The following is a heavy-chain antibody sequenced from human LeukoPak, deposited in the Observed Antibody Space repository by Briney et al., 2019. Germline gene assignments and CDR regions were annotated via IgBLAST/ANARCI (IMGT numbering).Heavy chain of an antibody. CDR1: GFTFSEYW. J-gene: IGHJ4*02. D-gene: IGHD4-23*01. Sequence: GGSLRLSCVVSGFTFSEYWMTWVRQAPGKGLEWVANIKVDGSEKYYVDSVRDRFTISRDNAKNSLYLQMNGLRAENTAVYYCAANGGPFDFWGQGTLVTVSA. CDR2: IKVDGSEK. V-gene: IGHV3-7*05. CDR3: AANGGPFDF.